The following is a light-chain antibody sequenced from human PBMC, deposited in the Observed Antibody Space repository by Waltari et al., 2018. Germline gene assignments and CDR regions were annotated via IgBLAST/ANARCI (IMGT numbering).Light chain of an antibody. CDR2: GAS. Sequence: IVLTQFPGTLSLSPGDRATLSCRASQIVSSTYLAWYQQKPGQAPRLLIFGASSRATGIPDRFSGSGSGTDFTLTISRLEPEDFAVYYCQQYGDSPITFGQGTRLEIK. CDR1: QIVSSTY. J-gene: IGKJ5*01. V-gene: IGKV3-20*01. CDR3: QQYGDSPIT.